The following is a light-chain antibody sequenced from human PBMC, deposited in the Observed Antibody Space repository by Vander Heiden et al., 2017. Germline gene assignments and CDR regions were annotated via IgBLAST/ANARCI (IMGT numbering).Light chain of an antibody. CDR1: SGHSSYA. CDR2: LNSDGSH. Sequence: LHCTLSSGHSSYAIAWHQQQPEKGPRYLMKLNSDGSHSKGDGIPDRFSGSSSGAERYPTISSLQAEDEDDYYWQTWGTGIRVFGGGTKLTVL. V-gene: IGLV4-69*01. CDR3: QTWGTGIRV. J-gene: IGLJ3*02.